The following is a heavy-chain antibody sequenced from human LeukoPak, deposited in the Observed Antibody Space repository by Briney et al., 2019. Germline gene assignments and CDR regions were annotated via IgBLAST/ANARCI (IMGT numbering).Heavy chain of an antibody. V-gene: IGHV3-23*01. Sequence: GGSLRLSCATSGFSFSSYAMSWVRQAPGKGLEWVSAMSSSDDGRYYADSVRGRFTISRDNSKSTVSLQMNSLRAEDTAIFYCATYRQVLLPFESWGQGTLVTVSS. D-gene: IGHD2-8*02. CDR1: GFSFSSYA. CDR2: MSSSDDGR. CDR3: ATYRQVLLPFES. J-gene: IGHJ4*02.